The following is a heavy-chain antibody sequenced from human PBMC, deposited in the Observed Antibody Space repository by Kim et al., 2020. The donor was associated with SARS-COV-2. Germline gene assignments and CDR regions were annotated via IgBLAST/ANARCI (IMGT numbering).Heavy chain of an antibody. V-gene: IGHV3-48*02. CDR3: ARLWGHSSRHFDY. D-gene: IGHD6-13*01. J-gene: IGHJ4*02. Sequence: GGSLRLSCAASGFTFSSYSMNWVRQAPGKGLEWVSDISSSSSTIYYSDSVKGRFTISRDNAKNSLYLQMNSLRDEDTAVYYCARLWGHSSRHFDYCCQGTLVTVSS. CDR2: ISSSSSTI. CDR1: GFTFSSYS.